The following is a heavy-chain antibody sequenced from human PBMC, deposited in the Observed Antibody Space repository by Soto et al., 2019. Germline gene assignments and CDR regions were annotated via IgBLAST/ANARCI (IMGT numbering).Heavy chain of an antibody. CDR1: GGSVNSPGYS. Sequence: QLQLQESGPGLVQPSQTLSLTCAVSGGSVNSPGYSWSWIRRPPGKGLEWFGYIYHSGITYYNTSLKSRVSIAIDRSNNQFSLRLRSVTDADTDVYYCARVPIHYGSSGYFHYGTFDIWGQGTSVTVPS. CDR2: IYHSGIT. J-gene: IGHJ3*02. CDR3: ARVPIHYGSSGYFHYGTFDI. V-gene: IGHV4-30-2*01. D-gene: IGHD3-22*01.